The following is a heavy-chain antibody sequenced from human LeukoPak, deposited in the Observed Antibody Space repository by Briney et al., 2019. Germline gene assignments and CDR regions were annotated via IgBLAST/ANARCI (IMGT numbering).Heavy chain of an antibody. CDR3: AKDQGVGYCSSTSCYTPAFDI. D-gene: IGHD2-2*02. J-gene: IGHJ3*02. CDR2: IGTSGGST. Sequence: GGSLRLSCAASGFSFSSYAMSWVRQAPGKGLEWVSTIGTSGGSTYYADSVKGRFTISRDSSKNTLYLQMNSLRAEDTAVYYCAKDQGVGYCSSTSCYTPAFDIWGQGTMVTVSS. V-gene: IGHV3-23*01. CDR1: GFSFSSYA.